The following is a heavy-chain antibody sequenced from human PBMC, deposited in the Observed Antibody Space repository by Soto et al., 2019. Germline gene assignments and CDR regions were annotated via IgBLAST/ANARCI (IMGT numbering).Heavy chain of an antibody. D-gene: IGHD1-20*01. J-gene: IGHJ6*02. Sequence: GGSLRLSCAASGFTFSSYSMNWVRQAPGKGLEWVSYISSSSSTIYYADSVKGRFTISRDNAKNSLYLKMNSLRDEDTAVYYCARAEIEITGTTDYYYGMDVWGQGTTVTVSS. CDR1: GFTFSSYS. CDR3: ARAEIEITGTTDYYYGMDV. V-gene: IGHV3-48*02. CDR2: ISSSSSTI.